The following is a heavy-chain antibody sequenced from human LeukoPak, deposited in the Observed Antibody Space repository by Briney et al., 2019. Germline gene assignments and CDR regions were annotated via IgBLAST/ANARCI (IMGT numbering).Heavy chain of an antibody. CDR3: AATRGYSYSNWFDP. Sequence: ASVKVSCKASGYTFTSYGISWVRQAPGQGLEWMGWINPNSGGTNYAQKLQGRVTMTTDTSTSTAYMELRSLRSDDTAVYYCAATRGYSYSNWFDPWGQGTLVTVSS. CDR2: INPNSGGT. CDR1: GYTFTSYG. D-gene: IGHD5-18*01. J-gene: IGHJ5*02. V-gene: IGHV1-18*01.